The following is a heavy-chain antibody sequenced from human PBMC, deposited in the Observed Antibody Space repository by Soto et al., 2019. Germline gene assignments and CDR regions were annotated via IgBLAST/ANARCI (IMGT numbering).Heavy chain of an antibody. D-gene: IGHD3-16*01. V-gene: IGHV3-30-3*01. CDR1: GSTFSSYA. CDR2: ISYDGTNK. Sequence: QVQLVESGGGVVQPGRSLRLSCAASGSTFSSYAMHWVRQAPGKGLEWVAVISYDGTNKYYADSVKGRFTISRDNSKNTLYLQMNSLRAEDTAVYYCARDWGGFDLWGRGTLVTVSS. J-gene: IGHJ2*01. CDR3: ARDWGGFDL.